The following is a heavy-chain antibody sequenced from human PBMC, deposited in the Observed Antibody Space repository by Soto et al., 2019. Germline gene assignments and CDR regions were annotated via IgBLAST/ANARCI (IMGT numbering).Heavy chain of an antibody. D-gene: IGHD4-17*01. CDR3: ARDGDGDPRY. CDR1: GFTFSSYG. V-gene: IGHV3-33*01. Sequence: QVQRVESGGGVVQPGRSLRLSCAASGFTFSSYGMHWVRQAPGKGLEWVAVIWYDGSNKYYADSVKGRFTISRDNFKNTLYLQMNSLRAEDTAVYYCARDGDGDPRYWGQGTLVTVSS. J-gene: IGHJ4*02. CDR2: IWYDGSNK.